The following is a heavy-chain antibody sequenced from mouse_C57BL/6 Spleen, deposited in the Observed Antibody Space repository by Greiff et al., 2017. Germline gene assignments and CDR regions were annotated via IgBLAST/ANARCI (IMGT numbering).Heavy chain of an antibody. CDR3: ARGTTVVAPYAMDY. V-gene: IGHV1-61*01. J-gene: IGHJ4*01. D-gene: IGHD1-1*01. CDR1: GYTFTSYW. Sequence: QVQLQQPGAELVRPGSSVKLSCKASGYTFTSYWMGWVKQRPGQGLEWIGNIYPSDSETHYNQKFKDKATLTVDKSSSTAYMQLSSLTSEDSAVYYCARGTTVVAPYAMDYWGQGTSVTVSS. CDR2: IYPSDSET.